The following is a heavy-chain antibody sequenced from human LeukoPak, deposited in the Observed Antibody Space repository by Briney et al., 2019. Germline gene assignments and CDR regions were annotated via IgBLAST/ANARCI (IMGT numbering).Heavy chain of an antibody. CDR2: IYSGGST. D-gene: IGHD2-21*01. Sequence: GGSLRLSCVASGFTVSNNYMSWVRQAPGKGLEWVSIIYSGGSTYYADAVKGRFTISRDNSKNTLYLQMNSLRAEDTAVYYCARLAVIGTPAFDYWGQGTQVPVSS. J-gene: IGHJ4*02. CDR1: GFTVSNNY. CDR3: ARLAVIGTPAFDY. V-gene: IGHV3-66*04.